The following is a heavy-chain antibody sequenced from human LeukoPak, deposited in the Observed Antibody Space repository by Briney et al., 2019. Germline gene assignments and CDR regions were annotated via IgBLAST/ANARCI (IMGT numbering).Heavy chain of an antibody. D-gene: IGHD3-22*01. Sequence: SETLSLTXTVSGGSISSYYWSWIRQPPGKGVEWIGYIYNSGSTNYNPSLRSRVTISVDTSKKQFSLKLSSVTAADTAVYCCATSSHDLLDTDYWGQGTLVTVSS. CDR3: ATSSHDLLDTDY. J-gene: IGHJ4*02. V-gene: IGHV4-59*01. CDR2: IYNSGST. CDR1: GGSISSYY.